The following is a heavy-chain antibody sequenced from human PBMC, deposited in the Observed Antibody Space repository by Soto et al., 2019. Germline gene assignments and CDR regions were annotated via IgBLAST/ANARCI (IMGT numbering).Heavy chain of an antibody. CDR3: ARSNHYYYYYGMDV. J-gene: IGHJ6*02. CDR1: GFTFSSYS. D-gene: IGHD4-4*01. CDR2: INSISTTI. V-gene: IGHV3-48*02. Sequence: GGSLRRSCAASGFTFSSYSMNWVRQAPGKGLEWLSYINSISTTIYYADSVKGRFTISRDNAKNSLYLQMNSLRDEDTAVYYCARSNHYYYYYGMDVWGQGTTVTVSS.